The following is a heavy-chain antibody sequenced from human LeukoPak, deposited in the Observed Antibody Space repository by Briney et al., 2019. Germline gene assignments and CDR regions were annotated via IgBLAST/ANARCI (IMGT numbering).Heavy chain of an antibody. V-gene: IGHV4-59*01. Sequence: SETLSLTCTVSSGSISSYYWSWVRQPPGKGLEWIGYISHSGSANYNPSLKSRVTISVDTSKNQFSLKVSSVTAADTAVYYCARGSDWYYYWGPGTLVTVSS. J-gene: IGHJ4*02. CDR1: SGSISSYY. CDR2: ISHSGSA. CDR3: ARGSDWYYY. D-gene: IGHD6-19*01.